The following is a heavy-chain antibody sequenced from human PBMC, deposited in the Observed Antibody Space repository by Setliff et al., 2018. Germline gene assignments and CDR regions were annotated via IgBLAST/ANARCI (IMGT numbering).Heavy chain of an antibody. V-gene: IGHV1-2*06. CDR3: ARVVSGGYFNVPAF. J-gene: IGHJ4*02. CDR2: ISPSSGGT. Sequence: GASVKVSCKTSGYTFSGYYLHWVRQAPGQGPEWMGRISPSSGGTVYAHKFHDRVTMTSDTSVNTAYMELSDLTSDDTAVYYCARVVSGGYFNVPAFWGQGTVVTVSS. CDR1: GYTFSGYY. D-gene: IGHD2-15*01.